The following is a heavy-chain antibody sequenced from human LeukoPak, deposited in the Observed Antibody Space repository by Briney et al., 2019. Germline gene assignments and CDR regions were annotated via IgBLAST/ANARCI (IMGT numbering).Heavy chain of an antibody. CDR1: GFTFSTYG. CDR3: ARDQDSSTVSGGMDV. V-gene: IGHV3-33*08. CDR2: IWYGGTNK. Sequence: GGSLRLSCAASGFTFSTYGMHWVRQAPGKGLEWVAVIWYGGTNKYYADSVKGRFTISRDNSKNTLYLQMNSLRAEDTAVYYCARDQDSSTVSGGMDVWGQGTTVTVSS. D-gene: IGHD6-13*01. J-gene: IGHJ6*02.